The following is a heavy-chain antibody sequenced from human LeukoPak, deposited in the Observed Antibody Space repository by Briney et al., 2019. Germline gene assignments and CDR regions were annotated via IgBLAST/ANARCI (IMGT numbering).Heavy chain of an antibody. CDR3: ARARRDGYSS. CDR2: IYYSGST. CDR1: GGSISSYY. J-gene: IGHJ4*02. V-gene: IGHV4-59*01. D-gene: IGHD5-24*01. Sequence: SETLSLTCTVSGGSISSYYWSWIRQPPGKGLEWIGYIYYSGSTNYNPSLKSRVTISVDTSKNQFSLKLSSVTAADTAVYYCARARRDGYSSWGQGTLVTVSS.